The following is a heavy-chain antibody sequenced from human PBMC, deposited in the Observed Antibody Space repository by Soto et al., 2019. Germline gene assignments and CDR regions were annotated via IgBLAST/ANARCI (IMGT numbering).Heavy chain of an antibody. J-gene: IGHJ4*02. CDR3: ARDPMGRYYGSGSYYFDY. CDR2: ISYDGSNK. CDR1: GFTFSSYA. V-gene: IGHV3-30-3*01. Sequence: GGSLRLSCAASGFTFSSYAMHWVRQAPGKGLEWVAVISYDGSNKYYADSVKGRFTISRDNSKNTLYLQMNSLRAEDTAVYYCARDPMGRYYGSGSYYFDYWGQGTLVTASS. D-gene: IGHD3-10*01.